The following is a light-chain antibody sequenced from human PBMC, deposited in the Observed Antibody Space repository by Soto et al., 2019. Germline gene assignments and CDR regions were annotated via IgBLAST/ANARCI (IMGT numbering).Light chain of an antibody. V-gene: IGKV3-20*01. Sequence: SVFTKYTSTLSLSPGEGATLSFRAPQAVYSSLLAWYQRKPGQAPRLLIYGASSRATGIPDRFSGSGSGTDFTLSISRLEVEDFAVYHCQQYGNAPITFGQGTRLEIK. CDR3: QQYGNAPIT. J-gene: IGKJ5*01. CDR1: QAVYSSL. CDR2: GAS.